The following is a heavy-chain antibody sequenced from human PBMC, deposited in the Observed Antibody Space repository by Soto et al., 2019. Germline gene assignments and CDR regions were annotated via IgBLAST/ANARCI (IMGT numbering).Heavy chain of an antibody. Sequence: GASVKVSCKASGYMFTNYAIHWVRQAPGQRLEWMGWISGADGNTRYSPKFQGRLTISTDTSASTAYMELSSLRSEDTAVFYCARDRTTSSTRRFDYWGQGTLVTVSS. CDR3: ARDRTTSSTRRFDY. CDR1: GYMFTNYA. V-gene: IGHV1-3*01. J-gene: IGHJ4*02. D-gene: IGHD4-17*01. CDR2: ISGADGNT.